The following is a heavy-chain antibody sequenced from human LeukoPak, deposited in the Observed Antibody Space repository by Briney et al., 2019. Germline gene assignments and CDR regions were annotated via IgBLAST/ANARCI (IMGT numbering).Heavy chain of an antibody. D-gene: IGHD3-9*01. CDR3: ARGGLRYFDWSPFDY. J-gene: IGHJ4*02. CDR1: GYTFTSYG. CDR2: ISAYNGNT. Sequence: ASVKVSCKASGYTFTSYGISWVRQAPGQGLEWMGWISAYNGNTNYAQKLQGRVTMTTDTSTSTAYMELRSLRSDDTAVYYCARGGLRYFDWSPFDYWGQGTMVTVSS. V-gene: IGHV1-18*01.